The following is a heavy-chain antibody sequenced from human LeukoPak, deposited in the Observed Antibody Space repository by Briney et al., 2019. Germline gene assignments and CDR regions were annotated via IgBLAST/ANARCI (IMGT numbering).Heavy chain of an antibody. Sequence: GGSLRLSCAASGFTFSNAWMSWVRQAPGKGLEWVSSISSSSSYIYYADSVKGRFTISRDNAKNSLYLQMNSLRAEDTAVYYCAIGGTVTFDYWGQGTLVTVSS. J-gene: IGHJ4*02. V-gene: IGHV3-21*01. CDR2: ISSSSSYI. D-gene: IGHD4-17*01. CDR1: GFTFSNAW. CDR3: AIGGTVTFDY.